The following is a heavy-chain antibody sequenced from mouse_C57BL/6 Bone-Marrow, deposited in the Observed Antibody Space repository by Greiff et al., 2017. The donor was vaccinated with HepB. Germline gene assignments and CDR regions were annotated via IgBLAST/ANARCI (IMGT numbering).Heavy chain of an antibody. CDR3: ARKDDYDPFDY. J-gene: IGHJ2*01. CDR2: IDPANGNT. V-gene: IGHV14-3*01. D-gene: IGHD2-4*01. CDR1: GFHIKNTY. Sequence: DVQLQESVAELVRPGASVKLSCTASGFHIKNTYMHWVKQRPEQGLEWIGRIDPANGNTKYAPKFQGKATITADTSSNTAYLQLSSLTSEDTAIYYCARKDDYDPFDYWGQGTTLTVSS.